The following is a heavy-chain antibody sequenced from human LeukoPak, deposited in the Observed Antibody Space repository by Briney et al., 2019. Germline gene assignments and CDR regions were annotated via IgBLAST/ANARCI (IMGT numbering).Heavy chain of an antibody. J-gene: IGHJ4*02. Sequence: SETLSLTCTVSGGCISSGGYYWSWIRQHPGKGLEWIGYIYYSGSTYYNPSLKSRVTISVDTSKNQFSLKLSSVTAADTGVYYCARDREVRGVILGYFDYWGQGTLVTVSS. CDR1: GGCISSGGYY. V-gene: IGHV4-31*03. CDR3: ARDREVRGVILGYFDY. D-gene: IGHD3-10*01. CDR2: IYYSGST.